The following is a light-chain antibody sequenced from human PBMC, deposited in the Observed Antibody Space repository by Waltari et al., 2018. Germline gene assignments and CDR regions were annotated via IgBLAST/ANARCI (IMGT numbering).Light chain of an antibody. CDR2: GAS. V-gene: IGKV3-20*01. Sequence: EVVLTQSPGTLSLSPGERATLSCRASQSIGRTLTWYQQKPGQSPRLLMYGASIRAAGIPDRFSGSGSGTDFILTITRLEPKDFAVYYCQNYERLPVTFGQGTKVEIK. CDR3: QNYERLPVT. J-gene: IGKJ1*01. CDR1: QSIGRT.